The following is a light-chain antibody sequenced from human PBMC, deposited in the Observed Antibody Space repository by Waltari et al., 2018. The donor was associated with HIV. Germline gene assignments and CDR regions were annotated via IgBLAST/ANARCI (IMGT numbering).Light chain of an antibody. CDR3: QQYNDWPLT. Sequence: EVVMTQSPATLSVSPGERATLSCRASQGVSINLAWHQQKPGQAPRRLIYGASTRATGIPARFSGSGAGTEFTLTISSLQSEDFAGYYCQQYNDWPLTFGGGTKVEIK. CDR2: GAS. J-gene: IGKJ4*01. V-gene: IGKV3-15*01. CDR1: QGVSIN.